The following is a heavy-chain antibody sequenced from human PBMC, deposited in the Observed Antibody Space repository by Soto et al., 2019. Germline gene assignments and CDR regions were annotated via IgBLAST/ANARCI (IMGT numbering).Heavy chain of an antibody. V-gene: IGHV1-2*04. J-gene: IGHJ6*03. CDR3: ARDRAVTTSGRGYYYYYYMDV. D-gene: IGHD4-17*01. Sequence: ASVKVSCKASGYTFTGYYMHWVRQAPGQGLEWMGWINPNSGGTNYAQKFQGWVTMTRDTSISTAYMELGRLRSDDTAVYYCARDRAVTTSGRGYYYYYYMDVWGKGTTVTVSS. CDR1: GYTFTGYY. CDR2: INPNSGGT.